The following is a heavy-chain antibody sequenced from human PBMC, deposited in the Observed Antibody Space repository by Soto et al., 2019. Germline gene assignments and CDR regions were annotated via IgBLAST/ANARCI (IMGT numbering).Heavy chain of an antibody. CDR1: GGSISRAPYY. V-gene: IGHV4-31*03. Sequence: SETLSLTCTVFGGSISRAPYYWSWIRQHPGKGLEWIGYTSYSGSTYYNPSLKTRATISLDTSKNQFSLNLSSVTAADTAVYYCVRAVSGGPRDPWGQGTLVTVSS. D-gene: IGHD3-10*01. CDR3: VRAVSGGPRDP. CDR2: TSYSGST. J-gene: IGHJ5*02.